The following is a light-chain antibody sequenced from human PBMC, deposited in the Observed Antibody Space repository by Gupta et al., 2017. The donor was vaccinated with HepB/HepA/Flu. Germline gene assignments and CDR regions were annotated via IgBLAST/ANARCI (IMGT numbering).Light chain of an antibody. CDR1: QDISNY. CDR2: DAS. V-gene: IGKV1-33*01. CDR3: QQDDNPIFT. Sequence: DIQMTQSPSSLSASVGDRVTITCQASQDISNYLNWYQQKPGKAPKLLIYDASNLETGVPSRFSGSGSGTDFTFTISSLQPEDIATYYCQQDDNPIFTFGHGTKVDIK. J-gene: IGKJ3*01.